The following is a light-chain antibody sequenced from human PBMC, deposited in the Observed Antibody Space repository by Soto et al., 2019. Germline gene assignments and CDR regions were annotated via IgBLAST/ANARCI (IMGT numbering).Light chain of an antibody. V-gene: IGKV3-20*01. J-gene: IGKJ1*01. CDR2: GAS. CDR1: QSVSNNY. CDR3: QQYGSSGT. Sequence: EIVLTQYPATLCLSPGERATLSCTASQSVSNNYLAWYQQKPGQAPRLLIYGASNRATGIPDRFSGSGSGKDFTLSISRLDPEDFAVYYCQQYGSSGTFGQGTKVDIK.